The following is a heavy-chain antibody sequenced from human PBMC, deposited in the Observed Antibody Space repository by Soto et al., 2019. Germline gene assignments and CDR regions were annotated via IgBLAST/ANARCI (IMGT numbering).Heavy chain of an antibody. D-gene: IGHD1-26*01. Sequence: QVQLQESGPGRVKASETLSLTCPVSGGSMSNYYWSWIRQPPGKGLEWIVYIYYIGSTNYNPSLKSRVTMSVDTSRNQLSLNLTSVTAADTAVYYCARGYSPALGAPWARVNWFDPWGQGTLVTVSS. CDR2: IYYIGST. CDR1: GGSMSNYY. J-gene: IGHJ5*02. V-gene: IGHV4-59*01. CDR3: ARGYSPALGAPWARVNWFDP.